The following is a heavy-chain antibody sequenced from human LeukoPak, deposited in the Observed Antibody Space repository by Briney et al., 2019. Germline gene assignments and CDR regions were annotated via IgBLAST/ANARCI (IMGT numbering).Heavy chain of an antibody. CDR3: ASSGTAMVKFDY. J-gene: IGHJ4*02. CDR2: IFHSGST. Sequence: SETLSLTCTVSGGSISSSYWSWIRQSPGRGLEWVGYIFHSGSTNYNPSLKSRVTISVDTSKNQFSLKLSSVTAADTAVYYCASSGTAMVKFDYWGQGTLVTVSS. CDR1: GGSISSSY. V-gene: IGHV4-59*01. D-gene: IGHD5-18*01.